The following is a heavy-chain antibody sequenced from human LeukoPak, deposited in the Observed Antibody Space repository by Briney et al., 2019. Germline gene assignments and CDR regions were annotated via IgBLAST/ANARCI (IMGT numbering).Heavy chain of an antibody. CDR2: TYYRSKWYN. D-gene: IGHD6-19*01. Sequence: SQALLLTCAISGDSASSNSAAWNWIKHSPSRGLECLGRTYYRSKWYNAYAVSVKSRITIKPATSKNQFSLQLNSVTPEDTAVYYCARESTSGWPFDYWGQGTLVTVSS. CDR3: ARESTSGWPFDY. CDR1: GDSASSNSAA. V-gene: IGHV6-1*01. J-gene: IGHJ4*02.